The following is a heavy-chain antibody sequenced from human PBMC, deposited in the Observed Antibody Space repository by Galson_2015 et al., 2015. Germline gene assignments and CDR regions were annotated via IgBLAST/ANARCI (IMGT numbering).Heavy chain of an antibody. CDR3: ASGYCSSTSCLFYYYMDV. Sequence: SVKVSCKASGYTFTSYGISWVRQAPGQGLEWMGWISAYNGNTNYAQKLQGRVTMTTDTSSSTAYMELRSLRSDDTAVYYCASGYCSSTSCLFYYYMDVWGKGTTVTVSS. V-gene: IGHV1-18*01. J-gene: IGHJ6*03. CDR2: ISAYNGNT. D-gene: IGHD2-2*01. CDR1: GYTFTSYG.